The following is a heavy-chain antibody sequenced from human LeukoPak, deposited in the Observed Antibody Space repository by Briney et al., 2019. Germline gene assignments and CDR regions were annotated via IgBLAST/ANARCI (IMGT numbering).Heavy chain of an antibody. J-gene: IGHJ4*02. Sequence: QPGASLGLSCAASGLTFSSYAMSWVRQAPGKGLEWVSAISGSGGSTYYADSVKGRFTISRDNSKNTLYLQMNSLRAEDTAVYYCAKDLESSGWYGDWGQGTLVTVSS. D-gene: IGHD6-19*01. CDR3: AKDLESSGWYGD. CDR1: GLTFSSYA. V-gene: IGHV3-23*01. CDR2: ISGSGGST.